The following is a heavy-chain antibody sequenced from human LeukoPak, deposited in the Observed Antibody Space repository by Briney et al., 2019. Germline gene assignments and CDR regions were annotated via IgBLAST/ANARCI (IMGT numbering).Heavy chain of an antibody. CDR3: ARFYYYDSSGYSYYFDY. V-gene: IGHV4-30-4*08. D-gene: IGHD3-22*01. J-gene: IGHJ4*02. CDR1: GGSISSGDYF. CDR2: IYDSGST. Sequence: SETLSLTCTVSGGSISSGDYFWSWIRQPPGKGLEWIGYIYDSGSTYYNPSLKSRVTISVDTSKNQFSLKLSSVTAADTAVYYRARFYYYDSSGYSYYFDYWGQGTLVTVSS.